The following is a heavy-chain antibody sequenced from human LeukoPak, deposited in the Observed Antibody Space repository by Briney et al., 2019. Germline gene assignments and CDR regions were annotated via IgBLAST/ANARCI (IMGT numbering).Heavy chain of an antibody. V-gene: IGHV1-2*02. D-gene: IGHD6-13*01. Sequence: ASVKVSCKASGYTFTGYYMHWVRQAPGQGLEWMGWINPNSGGTNYAQKFQGRVTMTRDTSIGTAYMELSRLRSDDTAVYYCARRTGTAAAGRDPSRAFDIWGQGTMVTVSS. J-gene: IGHJ3*02. CDR1: GYTFTGYY. CDR3: ARRTGTAAAGRDPSRAFDI. CDR2: INPNSGGT.